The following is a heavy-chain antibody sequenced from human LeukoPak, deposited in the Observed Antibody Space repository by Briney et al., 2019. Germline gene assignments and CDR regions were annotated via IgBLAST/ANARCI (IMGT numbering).Heavy chain of an antibody. D-gene: IGHD3-9*01. CDR2: ISYDGSNK. J-gene: IGHJ6*02. CDR3: AKGYDILTGLWNV. Sequence: GRSLRLSCAASGFTFSSYAMHWVRQAPGKGLEWVAVISYDGSNKYYADSVKGRFTISRDNSKNTLYLQMNSLKTEDTAVYYCAKGYDILTGLWNVWGQGTTVTVSS. V-gene: IGHV3-30-3*01. CDR1: GFTFSSYA.